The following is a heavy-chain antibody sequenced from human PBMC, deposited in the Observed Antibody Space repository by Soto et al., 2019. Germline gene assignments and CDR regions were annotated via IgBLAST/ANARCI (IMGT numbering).Heavy chain of an antibody. D-gene: IGHD3-10*02. Sequence: QVQLQESGPGLVKPSETRSLTCTVSGDSINSYYWSWIRQPPGKGLEWIGYVYYSGSTNYNPSLMSRLTMSVETSKNQFFLKLSSVTAADTGVYYCATGGDVHTTSFLDYWGRGNLVTVSS. V-gene: IGHV4-59*01. J-gene: IGHJ4*02. CDR1: GDSINSYY. CDR2: VYYSGST. CDR3: ATGGDVHTTSFLDY.